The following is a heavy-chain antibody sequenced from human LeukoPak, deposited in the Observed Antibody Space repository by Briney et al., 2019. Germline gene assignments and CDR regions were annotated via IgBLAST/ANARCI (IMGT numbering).Heavy chain of an antibody. CDR1: GGSITNTNY. CDR3: AREGGPYRPLDY. V-gene: IGHV4-4*02. CDR2: VNLQGST. J-gene: IGHJ4*02. Sequence: PSETLSLTCGVSGGSITNTNYWTWVRQPPGKGLEWFGEVNLQGSTNYNPSLMGRVAISVDTSENHISLQLTSVTAADTAVYYCAREGGPYRPLDYSGQGTLVTVSS.